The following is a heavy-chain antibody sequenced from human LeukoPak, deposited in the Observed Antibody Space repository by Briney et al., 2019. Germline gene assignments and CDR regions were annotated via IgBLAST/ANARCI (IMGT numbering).Heavy chain of an antibody. V-gene: IGHV3-30-3*01. J-gene: IGHJ4*02. CDR3: ARVEQDGGIVGATFFDY. D-gene: IGHD1-26*01. CDR1: GFTFSSYA. Sequence: GSLRLSCAASGFTFSSYAMHWVRQAPGKGLEWVAVISYDGSNKYYADSVKGRFTISRDNSKNTLYLQMNSLRAEDTAVYYCARVEQDGGIVGATFFDYWGQGTLVTVSS. CDR2: ISYDGSNK.